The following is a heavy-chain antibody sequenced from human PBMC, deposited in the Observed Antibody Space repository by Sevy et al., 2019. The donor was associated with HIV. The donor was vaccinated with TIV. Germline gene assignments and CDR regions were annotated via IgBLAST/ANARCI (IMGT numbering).Heavy chain of an antibody. J-gene: IGHJ4*02. Sequence: GGSLRLSCAASGFTVSSNYMSWVRQAPGKGLEWVSVIYSGGSTYYADSVKGRFAISRDNSKNTLYLQMNSLRAVDTAVYYWARDGYYYDSSGYSPPSYWGQGTLVTVSS. CDR3: ARDGYYYDSSGYSPPSY. V-gene: IGHV3-66*02. CDR1: GFTVSSNY. D-gene: IGHD3-22*01. CDR2: IYSGGST.